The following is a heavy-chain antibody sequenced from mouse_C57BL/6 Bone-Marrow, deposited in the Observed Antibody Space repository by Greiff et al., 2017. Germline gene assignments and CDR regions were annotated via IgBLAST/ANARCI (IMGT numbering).Heavy chain of an antibody. CDR2: ISSGGSYT. J-gene: IGHJ3*01. V-gene: IGHV5-6*01. CDR1: GFTFSSYG. CDR3: ARHPRSGAY. Sequence: EVQVVESGGDLVKPGGSLKLSCAASGFTFSSYGMSWVRQTPDKRLEWVATISSGGSYTYYPDSVKGRFTISRDNAKNTLYLQMSSLKSEDTAMXYCARHPRSGAYGGQGTLVTVSA.